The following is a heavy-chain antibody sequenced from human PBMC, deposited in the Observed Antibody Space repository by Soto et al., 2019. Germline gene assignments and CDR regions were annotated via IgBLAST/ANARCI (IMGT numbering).Heavy chain of an antibody. J-gene: IGHJ4*02. D-gene: IGHD3-10*02. CDR1: GFPLTNSGVG. CDR3: AHRVLRTVFRLVTAAAIYFDF. V-gene: IGHV2-5*02. Sequence: QITLNESGPSPVKPRQPLTLTCNFSGFPLTNSGVGVGWIRQSPGKAPEWLALLYLDDDKRYSPALKSRLTSTKDTSKNQVVLTMADLDPADTANYDYAHRVLRTVFRLVTAAAIYFDFWAERTPVAASS. CDR2: LYLDDDK.